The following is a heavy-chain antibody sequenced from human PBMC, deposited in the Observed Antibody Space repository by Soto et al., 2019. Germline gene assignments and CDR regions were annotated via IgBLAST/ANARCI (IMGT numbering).Heavy chain of an antibody. CDR3: ATEPFDY. Sequence: EVQLVESGGGVMQPGGSLRLSCAASGLDFGVYPMNWVRQAPGKGLEWVSYIGARGFPIYYADSVRGRFDMSRDNANNSVFLQMDSLRAEDTAQYFCATEPFDYWGRGALVTVSS. V-gene: IGHV3-48*04. CDR1: GLDFGVYP. J-gene: IGHJ4*02. CDR2: IGARGFPI.